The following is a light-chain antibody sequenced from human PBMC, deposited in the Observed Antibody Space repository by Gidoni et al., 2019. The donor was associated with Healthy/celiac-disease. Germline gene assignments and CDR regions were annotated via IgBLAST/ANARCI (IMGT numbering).Light chain of an antibody. CDR2: GAS. CDR1: QSVSSSY. J-gene: IGKJ4*01. CDR3: QHYGSSPPLT. V-gene: IGKV3-20*01. Sequence: EIVLTQYPGTLSWSPGERATLSCRASQSVSSSYLAGYQHKPGQAPRLLIYGASSMATGIPDRFSGSVSGTDFTLTISRLEPEDFSVYYCQHYGSSPPLTFGGGTKVEIK.